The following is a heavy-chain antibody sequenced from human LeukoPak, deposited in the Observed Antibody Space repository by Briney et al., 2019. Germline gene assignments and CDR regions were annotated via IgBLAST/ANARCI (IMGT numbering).Heavy chain of an antibody. V-gene: IGHV4-59*12. J-gene: IGHJ5*02. CDR3: ARGLALPHGAPRVPRRGVYRTNWFDP. Sequence: PSETLSLTCTVSGGSISSYYWSWIRQPPGKGLEWIGYIYYSGSTNYNPSLKSRVTISVDTSKNQFSLKLSSVTAADTAVYYCARGLALPHGAPRVPRRGVYRTNWFDPWGQGTLVTVSS. D-gene: IGHD3-10*01. CDR1: GGSISSYY. CDR2: IYYSGST.